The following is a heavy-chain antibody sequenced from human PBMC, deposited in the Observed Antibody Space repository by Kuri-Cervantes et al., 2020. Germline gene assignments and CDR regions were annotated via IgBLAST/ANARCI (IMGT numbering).Heavy chain of an antibody. D-gene: IGHD7-27*01. CDR1: GFTFSSYW. CDR3: AREPSQALGVGFDI. V-gene: IGHV3-7*01. Sequence: LSLTCSAPGFTFSSYWMSWVRQAPGKGLEGVANIKQDGSEKYYVDSVKGRFTISRDNATNSLYLQMNNLRAEDTAVYYCAREPSQALGVGFDIWGQGTMVTVSS. CDR2: IKQDGSEK. J-gene: IGHJ3*02.